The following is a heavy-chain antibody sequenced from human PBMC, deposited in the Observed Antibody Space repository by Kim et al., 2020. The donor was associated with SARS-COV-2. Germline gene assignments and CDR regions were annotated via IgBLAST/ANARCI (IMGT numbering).Heavy chain of an antibody. CDR3: AKGRNDFWSGDVRGWLDY. CDR2: ISGSGGST. V-gene: IGHV3-23*01. Sequence: GGSLRLSCAASGFTFSSYAMSWVRQAPGKGLEWVSAISGSGGSTYYADSVKGRFTISRDNSKNTLYLQMNSLRAEDTAVYYCAKGRNDFWSGDVRGWLDYWGQGTLVTVSS. J-gene: IGHJ4*02. CDR1: GFTFSSYA. D-gene: IGHD3-3*01.